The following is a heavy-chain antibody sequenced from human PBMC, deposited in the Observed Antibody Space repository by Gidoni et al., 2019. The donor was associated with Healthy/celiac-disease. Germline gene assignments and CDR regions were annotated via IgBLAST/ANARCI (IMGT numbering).Heavy chain of an antibody. V-gene: IGHV3-48*01. Sequence: EVQLVESGGGLVRPAGSLRLSCAASGFTFSRYSMNWVRHAPGKGREWVSYIRSSSSTIYYADSVKGRVTICRDNAKNARYLQMSSLRAEDTAVYYCARDDDFWSGYFGAFDIWGQGTMVTVSS. CDR1: GFTFSRYS. D-gene: IGHD3-3*01. J-gene: IGHJ3*02. CDR2: IRSSSSTI. CDR3: ARDDDFWSGYFGAFDI.